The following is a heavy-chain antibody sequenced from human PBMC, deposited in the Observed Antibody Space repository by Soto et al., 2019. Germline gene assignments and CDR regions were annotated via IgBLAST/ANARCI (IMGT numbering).Heavy chain of an antibody. V-gene: IGHV3-64*04. D-gene: IGHD3-22*01. J-gene: IGHJ4*02. CDR2: ICANGDAT. CDR1: GFPFQNYV. CDR3: AQPLLTYYYDSSGPY. Sequence: GAAPLLSWSASGFPFQNYVIHWVRQAPGQGLEYVSAICANGDATNSDSVKGGFTISRRNAKNSLYLQMNSLRAEDTAVYYCAQPLLTYYYDSSGPYRSQGSLVTVS.